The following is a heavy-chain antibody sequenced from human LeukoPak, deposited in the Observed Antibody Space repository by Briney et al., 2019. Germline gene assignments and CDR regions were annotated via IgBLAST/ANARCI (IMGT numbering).Heavy chain of an antibody. CDR3: ARETTTKDYGDYGYYFDY. Sequence: PGGSLRLSCAASGFTVSSNYMSWVRQAPGKGLEWVSVIYSGGSTYYADSVKGRFTISRGNSKNTLYLQMNSLRAEDTAVYYCARETTTKDYGDYGYYFDYWGQGTLVTVSS. CDR2: IYSGGST. V-gene: IGHV3-66*01. CDR1: GFTVSSNY. J-gene: IGHJ4*02. D-gene: IGHD4-17*01.